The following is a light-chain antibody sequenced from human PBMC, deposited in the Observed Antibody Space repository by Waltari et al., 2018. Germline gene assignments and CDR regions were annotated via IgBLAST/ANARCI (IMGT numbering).Light chain of an antibody. Sequence: DIVLTQSPDVLAVSPGERATINCKSSPSPLISANEKNYLTWYQQKPGQPPTLPICWASTRESGVPDRFSGSGSGTDFTLTISSLQAEDVATYYCQQYSSTPWTFGQGTKVEIK. CDR3: QQYSSTPWT. CDR2: WAS. CDR1: PSPLISANEKNY. V-gene: IGKV4-1*01. J-gene: IGKJ1*01.